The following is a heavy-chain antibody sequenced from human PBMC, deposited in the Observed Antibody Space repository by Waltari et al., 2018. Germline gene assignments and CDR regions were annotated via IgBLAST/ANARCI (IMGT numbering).Heavy chain of an antibody. CDR3: ARSPGPIDY. D-gene: IGHD3-10*01. CDR2: INHSGST. Sequence: QVQLQQWGAGLLKPSETLSLTCAVYGGSFSGYYWSWIRQPPGKGLEWIGEINHSGSTNYNPSLKSRVTISVDTSKNHFSLKLSSVAAADTAVYYCARSPGPIDYWGQGTLVTVSS. V-gene: IGHV4-34*01. CDR1: GGSFSGYY. J-gene: IGHJ4*02.